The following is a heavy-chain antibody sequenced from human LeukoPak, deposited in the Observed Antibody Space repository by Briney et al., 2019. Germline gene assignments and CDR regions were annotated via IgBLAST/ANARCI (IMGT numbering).Heavy chain of an antibody. CDR2: IRGSGGRT. CDR3: AKDSRNSGGTAYYYYGMDV. V-gene: IGHV3-23*01. CDR1: GFTFSSYA. Sequence: GGSLRLSCAASGFTFSSYAMSWVRQAPGKGLEWVSDIRGSGGRTYYVDSVKGRFTISRDNSKNTLYLQMNSLRAEDTAVYYCAKDSRNSGGTAYYYYGMDVWPQGTTVSVSS. J-gene: IGHJ6*01. D-gene: IGHD5-12*01.